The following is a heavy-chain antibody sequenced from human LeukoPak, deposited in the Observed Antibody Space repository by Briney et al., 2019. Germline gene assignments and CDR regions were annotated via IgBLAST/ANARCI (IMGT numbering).Heavy chain of an antibody. CDR1: GFTFSSYA. Sequence: GGSLRLSCAASGFTFSSYAMHWVRQAPGKGLEYVSAISSNGGSTYYANSVKGRFTISRDNSKNTLYLQMGSLRAEDMAVYYCARFWDDGSGYYGARLYYYGMDVWGQGTTVTVSS. CDR2: ISSNGGST. CDR3: ARFWDDGSGYYGARLYYYGMDV. J-gene: IGHJ6*02. V-gene: IGHV3-64*01. D-gene: IGHD3-22*01.